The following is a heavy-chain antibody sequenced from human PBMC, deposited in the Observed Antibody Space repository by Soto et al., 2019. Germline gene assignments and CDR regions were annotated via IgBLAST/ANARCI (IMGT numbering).Heavy chain of an antibody. CDR1: GFTFSDYY. J-gene: IGHJ6*02. V-gene: IGHV3-11*06. CDR3: ASEQWAGGMDV. CDR2: ISSSSTYT. Sequence: GGSLRLSCAASGFTFSDYYMSWIRQAPGKGLEWVSYISSSSTYTNYADSVKGRFTISRDNAKNSLYLQMNSLRAEDTAVYYCASEQWAGGMDVWGQGTKVTVSS. D-gene: IGHD6-19*01.